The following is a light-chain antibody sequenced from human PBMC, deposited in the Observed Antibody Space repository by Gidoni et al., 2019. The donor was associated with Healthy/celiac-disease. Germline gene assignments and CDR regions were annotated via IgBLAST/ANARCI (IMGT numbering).Light chain of an antibody. V-gene: IGLV7-46*01. CDR1: AEPVTSTHY. CDR2: DTN. CDR3: LLSHGAARV. Sequence: QAVVTQEPSLTVSPGGTVTLTCGSSAEPVTSTHYPYWFQQKPGQAPRTLIYDTNNKHAWTPAGFSGSLLGGKAALTLSGAQPEDEADYYCLLSHGAARVFGGGTKLTV. J-gene: IGLJ3*02.